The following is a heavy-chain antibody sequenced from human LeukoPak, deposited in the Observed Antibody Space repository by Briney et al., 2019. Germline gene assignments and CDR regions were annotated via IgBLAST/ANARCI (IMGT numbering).Heavy chain of an antibody. CDR1: GFTFSSYD. D-gene: IGHD4/OR15-4a*01. CDR2: ISGSGGNT. V-gene: IGHV3-23*01. CDR3: ARRAGAYSHPYDY. J-gene: IGHJ4*02. Sequence: GGSPRLSCAASGFTFSSYDMTWVRQAPGKGLEWVSVISGSGGNTYYADSVKGRVTISRDNSKNTLYLQMNSLRAEDTAVYYCARRAGAYSHPYDYWGQGTLVTVSS.